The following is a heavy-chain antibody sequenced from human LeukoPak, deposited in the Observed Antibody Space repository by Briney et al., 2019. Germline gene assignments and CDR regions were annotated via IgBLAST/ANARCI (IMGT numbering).Heavy chain of an antibody. D-gene: IGHD3-10*01. CDR2: INPSGGST. V-gene: IGHV1-46*01. Sequence: GASVKVSCKASRYTFTGYYMHWVRQAPGQGLEWMGIINPSGGSTSYAQKFQGRVTMTRDMSTSTVYMELSSLRSEDTAVYYCASGTMVRASGYMDVWGKGTTVTVSS. J-gene: IGHJ6*03. CDR1: RYTFTGYY. CDR3: ASGTMVRASGYMDV.